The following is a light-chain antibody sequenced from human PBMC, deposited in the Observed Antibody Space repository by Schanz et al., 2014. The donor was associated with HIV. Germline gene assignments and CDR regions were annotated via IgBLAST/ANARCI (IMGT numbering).Light chain of an antibody. J-gene: IGLJ3*02. CDR3: SSYTTSKTWV. Sequence: QSALTQPASVSGSPGQSLTISCTGTSSDVGGYNYVSWYQQHPGKAPKVMIYDVDNRPSGVSDRYSGSKSGNTASLTISGLQAEDEADYYCSSYTTSKTWVFGGGTKVTVL. V-gene: IGLV2-14*03. CDR2: DVD. CDR1: SSDVGGYNY.